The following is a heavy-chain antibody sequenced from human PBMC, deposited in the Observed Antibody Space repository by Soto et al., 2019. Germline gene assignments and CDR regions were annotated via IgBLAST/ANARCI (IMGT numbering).Heavy chain of an antibody. D-gene: IGHD3-3*01. V-gene: IGHV3-30*18. CDR3: AKSPWVFWSGCAPPDY. CDR1: GVTFGSYG. Sequence: SLRLSLSACGVTFGSYGMRWVRQAPGKGLEWVAVISYDGSNKYYADSVKGRFTISRDNSKNTLYPQMKSMRAEDTAVYYCAKSPWVFWSGCAPPDYWGQGTLVTVSS. J-gene: IGHJ4*02. CDR2: ISYDGSNK.